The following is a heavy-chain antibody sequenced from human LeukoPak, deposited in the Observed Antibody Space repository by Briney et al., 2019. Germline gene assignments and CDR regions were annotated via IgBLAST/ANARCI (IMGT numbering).Heavy chain of an antibody. V-gene: IGHV3-23*01. D-gene: IGHD2-15*01. J-gene: IGHJ4*02. CDR1: GFTFSSYA. CDR3: AKHPPRSGTYY. CDR2: ISGSGGST. Sequence: GALRPSCAASGFTFSSYAMSWVRQAPGKGLEWVSAISGSGGSTYYADSVKGRFTISRDNSKNTLYLQMNSLRAEDTAVYYCAKHPPRSGTYYWGQGTLVTVSS.